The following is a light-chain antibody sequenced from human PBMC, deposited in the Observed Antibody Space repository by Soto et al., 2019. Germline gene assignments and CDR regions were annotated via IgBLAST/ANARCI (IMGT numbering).Light chain of an antibody. CDR3: SSYAGSNNVV. Sequence: QSVLTQPPSASGSPGQSVTISCTGTSGDVGGYNYVSWYQQHPGKAPKLMIYEVTKRPSGVPGRFSGSKSGNTASPTVSGLQAEDEADYYCSSYAGSNNVVFGGGTKLTVL. CDR1: SGDVGGYNY. J-gene: IGLJ2*01. CDR2: EVT. V-gene: IGLV2-8*01.